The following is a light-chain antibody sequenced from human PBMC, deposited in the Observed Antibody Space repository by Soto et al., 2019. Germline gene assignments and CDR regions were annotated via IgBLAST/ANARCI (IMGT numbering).Light chain of an antibody. V-gene: IGKV1-39*01. Sequence: DLQLTQSPSFLSTSVVDRVSLTCRASQSISSCLNWYQQKPGKAPKVLIYDASTLQSGVPSRFSGSGSGTDFSLIISSLQPDDFAIYYCQQSYSSPWTFGQGTKVDIK. CDR1: QSISSC. J-gene: IGKJ1*01. CDR2: DAS. CDR3: QQSYSSPWT.